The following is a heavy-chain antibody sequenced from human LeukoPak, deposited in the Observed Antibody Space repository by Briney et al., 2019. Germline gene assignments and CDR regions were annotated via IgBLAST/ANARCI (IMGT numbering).Heavy chain of an antibody. CDR1: GGSISSYY. CDR3: ARDLGTVVTPAEFDY. CDR2: IYYNGYT. D-gene: IGHD4-23*01. V-gene: IGHV4-59*12. J-gene: IGHJ4*02. Sequence: SETLSLTCTVSGGSISSYYWSWIRQPPGKGLEWIGYIYYNGYTNYNPSLNYNPSLNSRVTISVDTSKNQFSLKLSSVTAADTAVYYCARDLGTVVTPAEFDYWGQGTLVTVSS.